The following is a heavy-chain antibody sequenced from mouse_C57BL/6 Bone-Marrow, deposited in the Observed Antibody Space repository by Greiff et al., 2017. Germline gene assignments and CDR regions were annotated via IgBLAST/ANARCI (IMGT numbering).Heavy chain of an antibody. CDR1: GYTFTSYG. D-gene: IGHD2-1*01. V-gene: IGHV1-81*01. Sequence: VKLVESGAELARPGASVKLSCKASGYTFTSYGISWVKQRTGQGLEWIGEIYPRSGNTYYNEKFKGKATLTADKSSSTAYMELRSLTSEDSAVYFCAREGKYGNSFDYWGQGTTLTVSS. J-gene: IGHJ2*01. CDR2: IYPRSGNT. CDR3: AREGKYGNSFDY.